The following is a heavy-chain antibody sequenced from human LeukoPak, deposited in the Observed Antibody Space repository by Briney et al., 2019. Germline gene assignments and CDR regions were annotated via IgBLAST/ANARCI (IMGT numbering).Heavy chain of an antibody. V-gene: IGHV4-59*12. CDR2: VSYSGNT. Sequence: GSLRLSCAASGFTFSHYYMTWVRQTPGMGLEWIGSVSYSGNTDCNPSLKSRVTISVDTSKNLFSLRLTSVTAADTAVYYCARDYRVSLSDTSPDDAFDVWGQGTVVTVSS. D-gene: IGHD3-16*02. CDR3: ARDYRVSLSDTSPDDAFDV. J-gene: IGHJ3*01. CDR1: GFTFSHYY.